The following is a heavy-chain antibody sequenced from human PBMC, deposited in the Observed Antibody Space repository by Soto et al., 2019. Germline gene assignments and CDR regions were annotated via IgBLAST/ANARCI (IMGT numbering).Heavy chain of an antibody. Sequence: SETLSLTCAVSGYSISSGYYWGWIRQPPGKGLEWIGSIYHSGSTYYNPSLKSRVTISVDTSKNQFSLKLSSVTAADTAVYYCARASSSWSLYYYYYGIDVWGQGTTVTVSS. J-gene: IGHJ6*02. CDR3: ARASSSWSLYYYYYGIDV. CDR1: GYSISSGYY. CDR2: IYHSGST. V-gene: IGHV4-38-2*01. D-gene: IGHD6-13*01.